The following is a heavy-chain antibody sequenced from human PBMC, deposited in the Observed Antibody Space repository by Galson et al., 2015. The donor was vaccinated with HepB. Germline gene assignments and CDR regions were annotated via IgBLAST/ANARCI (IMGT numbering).Heavy chain of an antibody. D-gene: IGHD6-19*01. J-gene: IGHJ4*02. CDR1: GGTFSSYA. V-gene: IGHV1-69*13. CDR3: ARGDSSGWWGLDY. Sequence: SVKVSCKASGGTFSSYAISWVRQAPGQGLEWMGGIITIFGTANYAQKFQGRVTITADESTSTAYMELSSLRSEDTAVYYCARGDSSGWWGLDYWGQGTLVTVSS. CDR2: IITIFGTA.